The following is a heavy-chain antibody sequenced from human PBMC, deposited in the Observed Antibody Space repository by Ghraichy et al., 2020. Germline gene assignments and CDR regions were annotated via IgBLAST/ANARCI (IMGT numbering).Heavy chain of an antibody. Sequence: GGSLRLSCAASGFTFSSYSMNWVRQAPGKGLEWVSYISSSSSTIYYADSVKGRFTISRDNAKNSLYLQMNSLRDEDTAVYYCARDRSRIAAAGKGWFDPWGQGTLVTVSS. CDR2: ISSSSSTI. V-gene: IGHV3-48*02. J-gene: IGHJ5*02. CDR1: GFTFSSYS. D-gene: IGHD6-13*01. CDR3: ARDRSRIAAAGKGWFDP.